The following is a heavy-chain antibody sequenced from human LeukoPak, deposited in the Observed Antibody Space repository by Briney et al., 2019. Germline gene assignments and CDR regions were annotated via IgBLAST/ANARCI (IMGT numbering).Heavy chain of an antibody. D-gene: IGHD3-22*01. Sequence: GGSLRLSXAASGFTFDDYGMSWVRQAPGKGLEWVSGINWNGGSTGYADSVKGRFTISRDNAKNSLYLQMNSLRAEDTALYYCARDYYDSSGYYGPGGFDYWGQGTLVTVSS. J-gene: IGHJ4*02. V-gene: IGHV3-20*04. CDR2: INWNGGST. CDR1: GFTFDDYG. CDR3: ARDYYDSSGYYGPGGFDY.